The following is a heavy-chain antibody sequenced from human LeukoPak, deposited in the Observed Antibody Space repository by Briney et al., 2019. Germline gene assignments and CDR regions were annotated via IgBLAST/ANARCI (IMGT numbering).Heavy chain of an antibody. Sequence: ASVKVSCKASGYTFTGYYMHWVRQAPGQGLEWMGWINPNSGGTNYAQKFQGRVTMTRDTSISTAYMELSRLRSDDTAVYYCARVVPASIDWYFDLWGRGTLVTVSS. CDR2: INPNSGGT. J-gene: IGHJ2*01. V-gene: IGHV1-2*02. CDR1: GYTFTGYY. CDR3: ARVVPASIDWYFDL.